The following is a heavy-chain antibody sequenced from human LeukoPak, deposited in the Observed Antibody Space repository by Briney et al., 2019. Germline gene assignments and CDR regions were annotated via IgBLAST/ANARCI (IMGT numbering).Heavy chain of an antibody. V-gene: IGHV3-30*02. Sequence: PGGSLRLSCAASGFTFSSYGMHWVRQSPGKGLEWVAFIRYDGSKKYYADSVQARFTILRYNPNNTLYLQMNRLRAEDTAVHYCAKDLAARPGGQFDYWGQGTLVTVSS. CDR3: AKDLAARPGGQFDY. CDR1: GFTFSSYG. D-gene: IGHD6-6*01. J-gene: IGHJ4*02. CDR2: IRYDGSKK.